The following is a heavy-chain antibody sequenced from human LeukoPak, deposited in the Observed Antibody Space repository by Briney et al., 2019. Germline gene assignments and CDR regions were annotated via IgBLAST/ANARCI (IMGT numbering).Heavy chain of an antibody. CDR1: GDSLTSHF. V-gene: IGHV4-59*08. J-gene: IGHJ3*02. D-gene: IGHD5-24*01. Sequence: SETLSLTCNVSGDSLTSHFWSWIRQTPGKGLEWFGYVFHSGTTNYSPSLKSRVTISLDTSKKQFYLRLASVTAADTALYYCARRMATVTDAFDIWGRGTMVSVSS. CDR2: VFHSGTT. CDR3: ARRMATVTDAFDI.